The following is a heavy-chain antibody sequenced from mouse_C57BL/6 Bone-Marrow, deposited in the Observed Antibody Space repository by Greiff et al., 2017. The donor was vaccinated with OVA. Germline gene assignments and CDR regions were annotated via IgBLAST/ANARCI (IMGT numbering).Heavy chain of an antibody. Sequence: QVQLKQSGAELVRPGASVKLSCKASGYTFTDYYINWVKQRPGQGLEWIARIYPGSGNTYYNEKFKGKATLTAEKSSSTAYMQLSSLTSEDSAVYFCAVYYDYDFWFAYWGQGTLVTVSA. CDR1: GYTFTDYY. CDR2: IYPGSGNT. J-gene: IGHJ3*01. CDR3: AVYYDYDFWFAY. V-gene: IGHV1-76*01. D-gene: IGHD2-4*01.